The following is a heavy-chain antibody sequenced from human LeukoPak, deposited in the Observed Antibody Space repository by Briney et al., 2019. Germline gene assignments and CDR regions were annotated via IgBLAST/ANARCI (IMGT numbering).Heavy chain of an antibody. V-gene: IGHV3-30*02. CDR1: GFTFSSYG. J-gene: IGHJ4*02. CDR2: IRYDGSNK. Sequence: GGSLRLSCAASGFTFSSYGMHWVRQAPGKGLEWVAFIRYDGSNKYYADSVKGRFTISRDNSKNTLYLQMNSLRAEDTAVYYCARDDYSVFDYWGQGTLVTVSS. CDR3: ARDDYSVFDY. D-gene: IGHD4-11*01.